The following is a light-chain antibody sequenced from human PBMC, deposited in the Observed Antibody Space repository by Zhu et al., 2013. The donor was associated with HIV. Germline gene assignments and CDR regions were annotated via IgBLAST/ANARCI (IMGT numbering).Light chain of an antibody. J-gene: IGKJ1*01. Sequence: DIQMTQSPSSVSASVGDRVTISCRASQAISNFLVWYQKKAGKPPSLLIYGASTLQGGVPSRFSGSGSGTDFTLTISSLQPEDVATYYCQEYYSRPSAFGQGTRVKSN. CDR2: GAS. V-gene: IGKV1-27*01. CDR1: QAISNF. CDR3: QEYYSRPSA.